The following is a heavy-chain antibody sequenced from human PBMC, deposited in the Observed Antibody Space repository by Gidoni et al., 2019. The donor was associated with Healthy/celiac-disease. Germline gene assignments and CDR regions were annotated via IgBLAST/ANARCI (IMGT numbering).Heavy chain of an antibody. J-gene: IGHJ5*02. Sequence: QLQLQESGPGLVKPSETLYLTCTVSGGSVISGSYYLSWIRQPPGKGLEWIGYIYYSGSTNYHPSLKSRVTISVDTSKNQFSLKLSSVTAADTAVYYCARETPFYGDYDTAHLGGFDPWGQGTLVTVSS. CDR2: IYYSGST. CDR3: ARETPFYGDYDTAHLGGFDP. CDR1: GGSVISGSYY. D-gene: IGHD4-17*01. V-gene: IGHV4-61*01.